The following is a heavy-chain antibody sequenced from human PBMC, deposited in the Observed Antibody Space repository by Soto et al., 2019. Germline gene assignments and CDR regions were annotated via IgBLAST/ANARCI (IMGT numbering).Heavy chain of an antibody. CDR1: GXTFSAYC. Sequence: GSLRLSCDVSGXTFSAYCMHWVRQVPGKGLIWVSRISDDGSTTTYADSVKGRFTISRDNANKTLYLQMNILRADDKGLYYCTRGPRVSSTGTGAHWGQGTLVNVSS. CDR3: TRGPRVSSTGTGAH. V-gene: IGHV3-74*01. J-gene: IGHJ4*02. CDR2: ISDDGSTT. D-gene: IGHD1-1*01.